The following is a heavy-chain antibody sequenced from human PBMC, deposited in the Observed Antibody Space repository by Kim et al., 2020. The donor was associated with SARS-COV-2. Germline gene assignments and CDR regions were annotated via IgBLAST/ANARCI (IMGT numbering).Heavy chain of an antibody. J-gene: IGHJ4*02. Sequence: SADSVKGRFTISRDHSKNKLYLQMNSLRAADTAVYYCAKSFLTTVTTFDYWGQGTLVTVSS. CDR3: AKSFLTTVTTFDY. V-gene: IGHV3-23*01. D-gene: IGHD4-17*01.